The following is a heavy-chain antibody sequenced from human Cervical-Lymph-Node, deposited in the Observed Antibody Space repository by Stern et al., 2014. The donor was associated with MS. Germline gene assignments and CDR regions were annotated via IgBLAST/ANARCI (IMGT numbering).Heavy chain of an antibody. Sequence: QVQLQESGPGLVKPSQTLSLTCAVTGGSISSAEYYWSWIRQSPGKGLEWIGDIHNSGTTYYNPSLKSRVTITVDKSKTKFSLKMSSVTASDTAVYYCSRDADGYSLVFGSWGLGTLVTVSS. CDR3: SRDADGYSLVFGS. V-gene: IGHV4-30-4*01. CDR2: IHNSGTT. CDR1: GGSISSAEYY. D-gene: IGHD5-24*01. J-gene: IGHJ4*02.